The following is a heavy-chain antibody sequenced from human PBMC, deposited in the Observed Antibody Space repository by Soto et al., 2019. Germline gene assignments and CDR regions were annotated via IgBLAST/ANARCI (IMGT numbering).Heavy chain of an antibody. D-gene: IGHD5-12*01. CDR3: AKPRLVASLIKYVDFAN. V-gene: IGHV3-23*01. J-gene: IGHJ4*02. Sequence: VQLLESGGGLVQPGGSLRLACEVSGFTFSSYAMSWVRQAPGKGLEWVAAISGTGVSAQYADSVKGRFTISRDNSKNTLNLQMDSLRAEDTAVYYCAKPRLVASLIKYVDFANWGQGTLVTVSS. CDR1: GFTFSSYA. CDR2: ISGTGVSA.